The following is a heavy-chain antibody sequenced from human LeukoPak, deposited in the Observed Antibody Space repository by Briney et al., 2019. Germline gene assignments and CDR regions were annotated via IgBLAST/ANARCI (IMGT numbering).Heavy chain of an antibody. CDR1: GFTFSSYA. J-gene: IGHJ1*01. CDR2: ISGSGGST. CDR3: AKQSGITMIVVVIGGYFQH. D-gene: IGHD3-22*01. V-gene: IGHV3-23*01. Sequence: GGSLRLSCAAPGFTFSSYAMSWVRQAPGKGLEWVSAISGSGGSTYYADSVKGRFTISRDNSKNTLYLQMNSLRAEDTAVYYCAKQSGITMIVVVIGGYFQHWGQGTLVTVSS.